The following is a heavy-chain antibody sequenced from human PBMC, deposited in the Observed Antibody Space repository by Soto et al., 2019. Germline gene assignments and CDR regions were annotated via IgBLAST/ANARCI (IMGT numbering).Heavy chain of an antibody. CDR3: ARALGEVYCSSTSCSRGGWFDP. CDR2: IYYSGST. Sequence: SETLSLTCTVSGGSINSYYWSWIRQPPGKGLEWIGYIYYSGSTNYNPSLKSRVTISVDTSKNQFSLKLSSVTAADTAVYYCARALGEVYCSSTSCSRGGWFDPWGQGTLVTVSS. CDR1: GGSINSYY. J-gene: IGHJ5*02. V-gene: IGHV4-59*01. D-gene: IGHD2-2*01.